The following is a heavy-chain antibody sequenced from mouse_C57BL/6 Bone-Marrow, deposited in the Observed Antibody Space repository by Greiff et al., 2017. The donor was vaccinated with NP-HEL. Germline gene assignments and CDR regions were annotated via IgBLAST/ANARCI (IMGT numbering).Heavy chain of an antibody. CDR3: ALSTGTGWYFDV. Sequence: EVHLVESGPVLVKPGASVKMSCKASGYTFTDYYMNWVKQSHGKSLEWIGVINPYNGGTSYNQKFKGKATLTVDKSSSTAYMELNSLTSEDSAVYYCALSTGTGWYFDVWGTGTTVTVSS. CDR2: INPYNGGT. CDR1: GYTFTDYY. D-gene: IGHD4-1*02. J-gene: IGHJ1*03. V-gene: IGHV1-19*01.